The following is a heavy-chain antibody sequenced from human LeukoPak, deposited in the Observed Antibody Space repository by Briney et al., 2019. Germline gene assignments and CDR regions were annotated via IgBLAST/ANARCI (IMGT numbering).Heavy chain of an antibody. CDR2: FFHSGST. V-gene: IGHV4-4*02. Sequence: PSGTLSLTCAVSGGSISSNNWWSWVRQPPGKGLEWIGEFFHSGSTNYNPSLKSRVTISVDKSKNQFSLKLNSVTAADTAVYYCARAEPRGSVWYPYWGQGTLVTVSS. CDR1: GGSISSNNW. J-gene: IGHJ4*02. CDR3: ARAEPRGSVWYPY. D-gene: IGHD6-13*01.